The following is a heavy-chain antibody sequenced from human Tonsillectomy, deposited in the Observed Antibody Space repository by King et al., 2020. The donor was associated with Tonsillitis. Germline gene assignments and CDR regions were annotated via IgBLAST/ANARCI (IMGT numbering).Heavy chain of an antibody. Sequence: VQLQESGPGLVKPSGTLSLTCAVSGGSISSSNWWSWVRQPPGKGLEWIGGIYHSGSTNYNPSLKSRVTISVDMSQNQFSLKLSSVTAADTAVYYCARFMVRGVGANWFDPWGQGTLVTVSS. J-gene: IGHJ5*02. V-gene: IGHV4-4*02. CDR1: GGSISSSNW. CDR2: IYHSGST. D-gene: IGHD3-10*01. CDR3: ARFMVRGVGANWFDP.